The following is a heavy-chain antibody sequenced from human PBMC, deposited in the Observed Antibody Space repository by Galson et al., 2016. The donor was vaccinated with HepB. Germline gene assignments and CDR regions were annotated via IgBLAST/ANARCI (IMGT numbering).Heavy chain of an antibody. V-gene: IGHV3-30-3*01. CDR2: ISYDGSNK. D-gene: IGHD3-9*01. J-gene: IGHJ4*02. Sequence: SLRLSCAASGFTFSSYAMHWVRQAPGKGLEWVAVISYDGSNKYYADSVKGRFTISRDNSKNTLYLQMNSLRAEDTAVYYCARGTPVLRYPELTNWGQGTLVTVSS. CDR3: ARGTPVLRYPELTN. CDR1: GFTFSSYA.